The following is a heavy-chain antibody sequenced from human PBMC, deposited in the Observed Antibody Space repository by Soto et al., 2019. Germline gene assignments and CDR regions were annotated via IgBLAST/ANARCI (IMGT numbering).Heavy chain of an antibody. D-gene: IGHD2-15*01. J-gene: IGHJ4*02. Sequence: ESVGGLVKPGGSLRLSCAASGFTFSSYSMNWVRQAPGKGLEWVSSISSSSSYIYYADSVKGRFTISRDNAKNSLYLQMNSLRAEDTAVYYCARDSCSGGSCYLFDYWGQGTLVTVSS. CDR3: ARDSCSGGSCYLFDY. CDR1: GFTFSSYS. V-gene: IGHV3-21*01. CDR2: ISSSSSYI.